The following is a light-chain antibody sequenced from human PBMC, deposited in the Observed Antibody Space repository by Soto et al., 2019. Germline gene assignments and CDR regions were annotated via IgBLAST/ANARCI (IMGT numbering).Light chain of an antibody. Sequence: DVVMTQSPLSLPVTLGQSASISCTSSQSLVYADGNTYLNWLQQRPGQSPRRLIYKVFNRDSGVPDRFSGSASGSEFTLTISRVEAEDIGVYYCMQTEHWTYNFGRVTKVDIK. J-gene: IGKJ2*01. V-gene: IGKV2-30*01. CDR1: QSLVYADGNTY. CDR3: MQTEHWTYN. CDR2: KVF.